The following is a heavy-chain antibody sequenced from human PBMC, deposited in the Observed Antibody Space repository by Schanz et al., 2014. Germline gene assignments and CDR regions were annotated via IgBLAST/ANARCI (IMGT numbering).Heavy chain of an antibody. CDR2: IIPITGIT. CDR3: AGATYSSSWYGGSEYFQH. V-gene: IGHV1-18*04. CDR1: GYNFNRHD. D-gene: IGHD6-13*01. Sequence: QVQLVQSGPEVKKPGASVRLSCEASGYNFNRHDISWVRQAPGQGLEWMGRIIPITGITNYAQKFQGRVTMTTDTSTSTVYMELRSLTSDDSAVYYCAGATYSSSWYGGSEYFQHWGQGTLVTVSS. J-gene: IGHJ1*01.